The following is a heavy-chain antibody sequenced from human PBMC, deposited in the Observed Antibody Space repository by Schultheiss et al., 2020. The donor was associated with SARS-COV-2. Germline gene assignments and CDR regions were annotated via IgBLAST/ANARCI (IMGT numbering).Heavy chain of an antibody. D-gene: IGHD4-17*01. CDR1: GYTFTGYY. CDR2: INPNSGNT. Sequence: ASVKVSCKASGYTFTGYYMHWVRQAPGQGLEWMGWINPNSGNTGYAQKFQGRVTLTTDTSTKTAYMELRSLTSDDTAVYYCARVPYGDPHFDYWGQGTLVTVSS. V-gene: IGHV1-2*02. J-gene: IGHJ4*02. CDR3: ARVPYGDPHFDY.